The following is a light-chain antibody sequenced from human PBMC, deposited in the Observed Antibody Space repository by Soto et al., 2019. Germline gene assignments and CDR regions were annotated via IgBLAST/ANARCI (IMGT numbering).Light chain of an antibody. CDR1: SSDVGGYNY. V-gene: IGLV2-14*01. J-gene: IGLJ1*01. Sequence: QSVLTQPASVYGSPGQSITISCTGTSSDVGGYNYVSWYQQHPGKAPKLMIYDVTNRPSGVSNRFSGSKSGNTASLTISGLQAEDEADYYCSSYTGSTTLGVFGTGTKVTVL. CDR2: DVT. CDR3: SSYTGSTTLGV.